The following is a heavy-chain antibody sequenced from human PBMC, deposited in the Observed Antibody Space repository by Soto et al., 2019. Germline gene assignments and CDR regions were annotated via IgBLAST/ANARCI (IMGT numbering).Heavy chain of an antibody. CDR2: MYYSGNT. CDR1: GGSISSGGYY. D-gene: IGHD3-22*01. V-gene: IGHV4-31*03. CDR3: ARGYYDYDSTGYNYYYYYGMDV. Sequence: QVQLQESGPGLVKPSQTLSLTCSVSGGSISSGGYYWSWIRQHPGRGLEWIGNMYYSGNTDYNPSLKSRVSMAVDTSKNQLSLRLRSVTAADTAVYYCARGYYDYDSTGYNYYYYYGMDVWGQGTTVTVSS. J-gene: IGHJ6*02.